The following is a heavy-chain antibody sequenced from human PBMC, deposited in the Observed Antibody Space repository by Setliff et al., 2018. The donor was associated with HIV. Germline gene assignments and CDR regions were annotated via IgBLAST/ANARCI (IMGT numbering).Heavy chain of an antibody. CDR3: ARWGMVRGVIITRWFDP. J-gene: IGHJ5*02. Sequence: SETLSLTCTVSGGSISSSSYYWGWIRQPPGKGLEWIGEINHSGSTNYNPSLKSRVTISVDTSKNQFSLKLSSVTAADTAVYYCARWGMVRGVIITRWFDPWGQGTLVTVSS. CDR2: INHSGST. CDR1: GGSISSSSYY. D-gene: IGHD3-10*01. V-gene: IGHV4-39*07.